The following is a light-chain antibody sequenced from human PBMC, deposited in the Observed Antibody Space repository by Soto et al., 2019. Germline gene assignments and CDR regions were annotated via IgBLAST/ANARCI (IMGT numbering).Light chain of an antibody. V-gene: IGKV3-11*01. CDR3: QQRSGKPT. CDR2: DAS. J-gene: IGKJ4*01. Sequence: EIVLTHSPATVSLSPGERATLSCRASQSVGSYLAWYQQKPGQAPRLLIYDASNRATGIPARFSGSGSGTDFALIISSLEPEDFALYYCQQRSGKPTYGGGKKV. CDR1: QSVGSY.